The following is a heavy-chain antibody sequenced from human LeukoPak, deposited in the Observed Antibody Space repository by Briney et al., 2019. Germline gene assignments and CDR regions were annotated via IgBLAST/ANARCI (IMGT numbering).Heavy chain of an antibody. CDR3: ARDGGTAGYSSGSDY. CDR1: GYSFTGYY. Sequence: ASVKVSCKASGYSFTGYYLHWVRQAPGQGLEWVGWISCNNGDTRYPQKLQGRVTVTTDTSTSTVYMELRGLRSDDTAVYYCARDGGTAGYSSGSDYWGQGTLVTVSS. CDR2: ISCNNGDT. J-gene: IGHJ4*02. D-gene: IGHD5-18*01. V-gene: IGHV1-18*04.